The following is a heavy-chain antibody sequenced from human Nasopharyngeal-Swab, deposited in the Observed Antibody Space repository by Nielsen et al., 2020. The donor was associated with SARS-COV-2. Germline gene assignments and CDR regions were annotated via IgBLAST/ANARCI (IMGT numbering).Heavy chain of an antibody. CDR2: IFHTGST. D-gene: IGHD3-10*01. CDR1: GDPISSGGYT. J-gene: IGHJ6*02. Sequence: SETLSLTCAVSGDPISSGGYTWSWIRQPPGKGLEWIGYIFHTGSTYYNPSLKSRVTFSVDRSKNQFSLKLNSVTAADTAVYYCARGWFAIHGMDVWGQGTTVTVSS. V-gene: IGHV4-30-2*01. CDR3: ARGWFAIHGMDV.